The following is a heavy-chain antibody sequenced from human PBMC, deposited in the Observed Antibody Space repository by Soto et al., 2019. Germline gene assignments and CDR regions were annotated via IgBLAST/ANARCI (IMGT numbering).Heavy chain of an antibody. CDR1: GYTFTSYG. V-gene: IGHV1-18*01. CDR2: ISAYNGNT. D-gene: IGHD6-13*01. CDR3: ARVWLGSSSWYYFDY. Sequence: ASVKVSCKASGYTFTSYGISWVRQAPGQGLEWMGWISAYNGNTNYAQKLQGRVTMTTDTSTSTAYMELRSLRSDDTAVYYCARVWLGSSSWYYFDYWGQGTLVTSPQ. J-gene: IGHJ4*02.